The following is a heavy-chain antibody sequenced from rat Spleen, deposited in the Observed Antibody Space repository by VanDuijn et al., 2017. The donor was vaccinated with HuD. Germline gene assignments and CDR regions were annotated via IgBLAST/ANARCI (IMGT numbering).Heavy chain of an antibody. D-gene: IGHD1-1*01. CDR3: ARLGFITTVVGDY. CDR1: GFSLTSYH. Sequence: QVQLKESGPGLVQPSQTLSLTCTVSGFSLTSYHVSWVRQPPGKGLEWLGRMHNGGKSYYNSALKSRLSISRDNSKSQVFLKMNRVQTEDTAMYFCARLGFITTVVGDYWGQGVMVTVSS. CDR2: MHNGGKS. J-gene: IGHJ2*01. V-gene: IGHV2S1*01.